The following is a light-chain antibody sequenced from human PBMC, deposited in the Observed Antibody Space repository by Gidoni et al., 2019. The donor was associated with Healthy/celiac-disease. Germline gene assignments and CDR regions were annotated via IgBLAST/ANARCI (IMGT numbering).Light chain of an antibody. J-gene: IGKJ4*01. V-gene: IGKV1-39*01. CDR3: QQSNNRPLT. Sequence: PATLSGSLGERATITCRASQSVSSYLDWYQQKPGKAPRLLIYDASSMESGIPARFSGSGSGTDFTLTISSLEPEDFAVYYCQQSNNRPLTFXGXTKVEIK. CDR2: DAS. CDR1: QSVSSY.